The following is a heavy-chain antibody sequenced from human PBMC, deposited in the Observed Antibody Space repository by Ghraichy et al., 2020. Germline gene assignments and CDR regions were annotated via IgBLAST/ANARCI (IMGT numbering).Heavy chain of an antibody. CDR2: IYYSGST. CDR1: GGSISSSSYY. Sequence: SETLSLTCTVSGGSISSSSYYWGWIRQPPGKGLEWIGSIYYSGSTYYNPSLKSRVTISVDTSKNQFSLKLSSVTAADTAVYYCARLGTDYTAMVVDYWGQGTLVTVSS. V-gene: IGHV4-39*01. D-gene: IGHD5-18*01. J-gene: IGHJ4*02. CDR3: ARLGTDYTAMVVDY.